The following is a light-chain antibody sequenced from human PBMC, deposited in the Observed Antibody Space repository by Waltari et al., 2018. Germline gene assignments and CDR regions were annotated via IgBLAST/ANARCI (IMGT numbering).Light chain of an antibody. CDR2: DAS. Sequence: DIQMTQSPSPLSASVGDRVTITSRASQSISSWLAWYQQKPGKAPKLLIYDASSLESGVPSRFSGSGSGTEFTLTISSLQPEDFATYYCQQYQGYSGTFGRGTKVEIK. V-gene: IGKV1-5*01. J-gene: IGKJ1*01. CDR3: QQYQGYSGT. CDR1: QSISSW.